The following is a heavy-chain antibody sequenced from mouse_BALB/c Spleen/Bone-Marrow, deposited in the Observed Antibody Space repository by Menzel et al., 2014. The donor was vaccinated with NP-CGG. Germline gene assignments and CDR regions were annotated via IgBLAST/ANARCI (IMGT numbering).Heavy chain of an antibody. Sequence: LVESGAERARPGASVKMSCKASGYTFTSYTMHWVKQRPGQGLEWIGYINPSSGYTNYNQKFKDKATLTADKSSSTAYMQLSSLTSEDSAGYYCARRYDYAMDYWGQGTSVTVSS. CDR1: GYTFTSYT. CDR3: ARRYDYAMDY. V-gene: IGHV1-4*01. D-gene: IGHD2-14*01. CDR2: INPSSGYT. J-gene: IGHJ4*01.